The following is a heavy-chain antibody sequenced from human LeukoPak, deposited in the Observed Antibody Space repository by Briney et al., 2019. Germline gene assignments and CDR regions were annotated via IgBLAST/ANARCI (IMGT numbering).Heavy chain of an antibody. D-gene: IGHD6-13*01. V-gene: IGHV3-11*01. J-gene: IGHJ4*02. CDR3: ARSGRIAAAGRIDY. CDR1: GFSFSDYY. CDR2: ITSTGGTI. Sequence: GGSLRLSCAASGFSFSDYYMSWIRQAPGKGLEWVSYITSTGGTIYYADSVKGRFTISRDNAKNSLYLQMNSLRVEDTAVYYWARSGRIAAAGRIDYWGQGILVTVSS.